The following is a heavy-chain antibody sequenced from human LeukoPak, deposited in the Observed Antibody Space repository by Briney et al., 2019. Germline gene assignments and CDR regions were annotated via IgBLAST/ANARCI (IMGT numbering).Heavy chain of an antibody. CDR2: IYYSGST. Sequence: PSQTLSLACTVSGGSISSGDYYWSWLRQPPGKGLEWIVYIYYSGSTYYNPSLKSRVTISVDTSKNQFSLKLSSVPAADTAVYYCARWVATGAYYFDYWGQGTLVTVSS. CDR3: ARWVATGAYYFDY. CDR1: GGSISSGDYY. V-gene: IGHV4-30-4*01. J-gene: IGHJ4*02. D-gene: IGHD1-14*01.